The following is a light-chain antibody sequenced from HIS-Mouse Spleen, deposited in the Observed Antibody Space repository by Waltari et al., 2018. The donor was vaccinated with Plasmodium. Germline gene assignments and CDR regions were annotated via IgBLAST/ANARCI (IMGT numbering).Light chain of an antibody. V-gene: IGLV3-1*01. CDR2: QDS. J-gene: IGLJ1*01. CDR1: KLGDKY. Sequence: SSELTQPPSVSVSPGQTASITCSGDKLGDKYACWYQQKPGQSPVLVIYQDSKRPSGIPERFSGSNSGNTATLTISGTQAMDEADYYCQAWDSGTDYVFGTGTKVTVL. CDR3: QAWDSGTDYV.